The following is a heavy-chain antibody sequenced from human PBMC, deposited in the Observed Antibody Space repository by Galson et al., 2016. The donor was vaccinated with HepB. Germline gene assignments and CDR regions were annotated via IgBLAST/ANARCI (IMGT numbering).Heavy chain of an antibody. CDR1: GGSISTNNW. CDR2: LYHTGIT. CDR3: ARRASSSYYYGMDV. Sequence: ETLSLTCAVPGGSISTNNWWSWVRQPPGLGLEGIGQLYHTGITNCNPSLKSRVTISVDTSKNQFSLKVSSVTAADTAVYYCARRASSSYYYGMDVWGQGTTVTVSS. V-gene: IGHV4-4*02. D-gene: IGHD6-6*01. J-gene: IGHJ6*02.